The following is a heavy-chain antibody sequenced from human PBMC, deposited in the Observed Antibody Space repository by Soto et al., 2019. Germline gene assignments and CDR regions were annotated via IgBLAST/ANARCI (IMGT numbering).Heavy chain of an antibody. V-gene: IGHV3-23*01. CDR2: VSGNGGTT. CDR1: GFPFGSHA. D-gene: IGHD3-22*01. Sequence: GGSLRLSCAASGFPFGSHAMSWVRQAPGKGLEWVSLVSGNGGTTNYADSVKGRFTISRDNSQKTLYLQMNSLRAEDTAVYYCAKDTYYYDSSGPSRFDPWGQGTLVTVSS. J-gene: IGHJ5*02. CDR3: AKDTYYYDSSGPSRFDP.